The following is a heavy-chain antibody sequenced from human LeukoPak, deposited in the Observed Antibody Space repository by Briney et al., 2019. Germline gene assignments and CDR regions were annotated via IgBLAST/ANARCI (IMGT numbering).Heavy chain of an antibody. V-gene: IGHV4-34*01. D-gene: IGHD3-9*01. CDR2: INHSGST. CDR1: GGSFSSYY. Sequence: SETLSLTCTVSGGSFSSYYWSWIRQPPGKGLEWIGEINHSGSTNYNPSLKSRVTISVDTSKNQFSLKLSSVTAADTAVYYCARVNPGLRYFGYWGQGTLVTVSS. CDR3: ARVNPGLRYFGY. J-gene: IGHJ4*02.